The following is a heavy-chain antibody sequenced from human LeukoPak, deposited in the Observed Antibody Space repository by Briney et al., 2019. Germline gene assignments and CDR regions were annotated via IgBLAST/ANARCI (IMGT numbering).Heavy chain of an antibody. CDR2: ISSSGSTI. J-gene: IGHJ4*02. CDR1: GFTFSSYE. CDR3: ARAMGYSYGRDFDY. D-gene: IGHD5-18*01. Sequence: GGSLRLSCAASGFTFSSYEMNSVRQAPGKGLEWVSYISSSGSTIYYADSVKGRFTISRDNVKNSLYLQMNSLRAEDTAVYYCARAMGYSYGRDFDYWGQGTLVIVSS. V-gene: IGHV3-48*03.